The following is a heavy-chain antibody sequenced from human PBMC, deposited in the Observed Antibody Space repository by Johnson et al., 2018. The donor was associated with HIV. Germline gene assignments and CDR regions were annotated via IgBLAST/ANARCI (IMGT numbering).Heavy chain of an antibody. CDR1: GFTVSSNY. J-gene: IGHJ3*01. V-gene: IGHV3-30*18. CDR2: IGDDGNDK. D-gene: IGHD3-3*01. CDR3: AKVRIWRENAFDC. Sequence: QVQLVESGGALVQPGGSLRLSCAASGFTVSSNYMNWVRQAPGKGPERVAAIGDDGNDKDYADSVKGRFTISRDYFRNTLYLHLNSLRAVDTAGYYCAKVRIWRENAFDCWGQWTMVTVSS.